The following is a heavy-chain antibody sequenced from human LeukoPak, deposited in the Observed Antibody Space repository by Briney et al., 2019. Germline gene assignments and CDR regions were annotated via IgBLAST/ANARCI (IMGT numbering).Heavy chain of an antibody. CDR2: IYTSGST. V-gene: IGHV4-4*07. Sequence: SETLSLTCTVSGGSLSSYYWSWLRQPAGKGLEWIGRIYTSGSTNYNPSLKSRVTMSVDTSKNQFSLKLSSVTAADTAVYYCARVTRITIFGVERWAFDYWGQATLVTVSS. CDR1: GGSLSSYY. D-gene: IGHD3-3*01. CDR3: ARVTRITIFGVERWAFDY. J-gene: IGHJ4*02.